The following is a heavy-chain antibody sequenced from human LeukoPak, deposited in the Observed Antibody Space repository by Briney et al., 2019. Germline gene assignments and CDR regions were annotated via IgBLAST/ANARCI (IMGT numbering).Heavy chain of an antibody. J-gene: IGHJ6*03. D-gene: IGHD2-2*01. CDR3: AKVDVVVPAAIRGPDYYYYYMDV. CDR1: GFTFSSYG. V-gene: IGHV3-30*02. CDR2: IRYDGSNK. Sequence: GGSLRLSCAASGFTFSSYGMHWVRQAPGKGLEWLAFIRYDGSNKYYADSVKGRFTISRDNSKNTMYLEMNSLRAEDTAVYYCAKVDVVVPAAIRGPDYYYYYMDVWGKGTTVTVSS.